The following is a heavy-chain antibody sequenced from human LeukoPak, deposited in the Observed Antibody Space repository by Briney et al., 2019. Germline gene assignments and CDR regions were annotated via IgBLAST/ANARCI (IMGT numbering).Heavy chain of an antibody. CDR2: INPNSGGT. CDR1: GYTFTGYY. V-gene: IGHV1-2*02. CDR3: ASSRQQLVRISLYYGMDV. J-gene: IGHJ6*02. Sequence: GASVKVSCKASGYTFTGYYMHWVRQAPGQGVEWMGWINPNSGGTNYAQKFQGRVTMTRDTSISTAYMELSRLRSDDTAVYYCASSRQQLVRISLYYGMDVWGQGTTVTVSS. D-gene: IGHD6-13*01.